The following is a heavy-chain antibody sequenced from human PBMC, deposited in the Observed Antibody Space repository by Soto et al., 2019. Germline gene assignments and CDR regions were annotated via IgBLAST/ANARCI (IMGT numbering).Heavy chain of an antibody. CDR1: GFTFSSYE. CDR2: ISSSGSTI. J-gene: IGHJ6*02. CDR3: ARDNLEWLPTPLYYGMDV. D-gene: IGHD3-3*01. Sequence: GGSLRLSCAASGFTFSSYEMNWVRQAPGKGLEWVSYISSSGSTIYYADSVKGRFTISRDNAKNSLYLQMNSLRAEDTAVYYCARDNLEWLPTPLYYGMDVWGQGTTVTVSS. V-gene: IGHV3-48*03.